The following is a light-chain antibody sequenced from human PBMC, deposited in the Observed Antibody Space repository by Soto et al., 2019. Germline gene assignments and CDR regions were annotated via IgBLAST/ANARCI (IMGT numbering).Light chain of an antibody. CDR1: SGHSSYS. J-gene: IGLJ2*01. Sequence: QPVLTQSPSASASLGASVKLTCTLSSGHSSYSIAWHQQQPEKGPRYLMKLNTDGSHSKGDGIPGRFSGSSSGAERYLTISRLQSEDEADYYCQTWDTGTVVFGGGTKLTVL. V-gene: IGLV4-69*01. CDR2: LNTDGSH. CDR3: QTWDTGTVV.